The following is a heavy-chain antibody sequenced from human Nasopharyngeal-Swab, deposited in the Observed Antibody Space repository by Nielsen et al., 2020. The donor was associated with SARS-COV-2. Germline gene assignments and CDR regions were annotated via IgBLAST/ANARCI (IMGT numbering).Heavy chain of an antibody. CDR3: ARDKGGNSPPYYFDY. CDR2: IYSGGST. V-gene: IGHV3-53*01. D-gene: IGHD4-23*01. J-gene: IGHJ4*02. Sequence: VRQAPGKGLEWVSVIYSGGSTYYADSVKGRLTISRDNSKNTLYLQMNSLRAEDTAVYYCARDKGGNSPPYYFDYWGQGTLVTVSS.